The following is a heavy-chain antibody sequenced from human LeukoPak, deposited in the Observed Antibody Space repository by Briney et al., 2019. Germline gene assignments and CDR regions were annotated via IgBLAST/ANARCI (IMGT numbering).Heavy chain of an antibody. J-gene: IGHJ4*02. CDR2: INHSGST. Sequence: PSETLSLTCAVYGGSFSGYYWSWLGQPPGKGREWIGEINHSGSTNYNPSLKSGVNISVDTSKNQFSLTRSSVTAAGTALYYCARRIRWLMFDYWGQGTLVTVSS. CDR1: GGSFSGYY. D-gene: IGHD2-8*01. V-gene: IGHV4-34*01. CDR3: ARRIRWLMFDY.